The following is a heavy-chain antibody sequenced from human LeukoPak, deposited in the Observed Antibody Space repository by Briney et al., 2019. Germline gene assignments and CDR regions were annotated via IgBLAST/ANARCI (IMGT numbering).Heavy chain of an antibody. J-gene: IGHJ4*02. CDR2: SSAYNGDG. CDR3: ASTPLEWLVHSRDY. V-gene: IGHV1-18*01. CDR1: GYNFITIA. Sequence: ASVKVSCKASGYNFITIATSWVRQAPGQGLEWMGWSSAYNGDGNFVQKFQGRVTMTTDTSTNTAYMELRSLRYDDTAVYYCASTPLEWLVHSRDYWGQGTLVTVSS. D-gene: IGHD6-19*01.